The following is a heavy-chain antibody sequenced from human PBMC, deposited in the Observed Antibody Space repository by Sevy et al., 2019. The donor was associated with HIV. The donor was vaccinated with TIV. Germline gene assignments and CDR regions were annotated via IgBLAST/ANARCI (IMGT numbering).Heavy chain of an antibody. CDR3: ATDIGLQWDLIRARFFDS. CDR1: GFTFTNAG. J-gene: IGHJ4*02. D-gene: IGHD3-3*01. CDR2: IKSETYSGTT. Sequence: GGSLRLSCAASGFTFTNAGMNWVRQVPGKGLEWVGRIKSETYSGTTDYAAPVKGRFTSSRDDRDNTLYLKMNSLKTEDTAVYYCATDIGLQWDLIRARFFDSWGQGTLVTVSS. V-gene: IGHV3-15*07.